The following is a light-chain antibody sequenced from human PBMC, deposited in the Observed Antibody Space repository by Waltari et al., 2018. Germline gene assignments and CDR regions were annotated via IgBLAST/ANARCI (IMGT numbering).Light chain of an antibody. V-gene: IGKV4-1*01. Sequence: DIVMTQSPDSLAVSLGERATINCKSSQSVLSTSNRKTYLAWYQQKPGQTPRLLINWASTRASGVPDRFSGGGSGTDFTLTVSSLQAEDVAVYYCHQYYIPPLTFGQGTRLEIK. CDR1: QSVLSTSNRKTY. CDR3: HQYYIPPLT. CDR2: WAS. J-gene: IGKJ5*01.